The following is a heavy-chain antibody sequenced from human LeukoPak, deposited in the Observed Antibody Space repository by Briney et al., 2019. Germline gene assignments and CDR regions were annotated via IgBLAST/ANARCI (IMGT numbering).Heavy chain of an antibody. CDR2: IYYSGST. Sequence: PSETLSLTCTVSGGSISSSSYYWGWIRQPPGKGLEWIGSIYYSGSTYYNPSLKSRVTISVDTSKNQFSLKLSSVTAADTAVYYCARDLPGSHYYYGMDVWGQGTTVTVSS. CDR3: ARDLPGSHYYYGMDV. CDR1: GGSISSSSYY. J-gene: IGHJ6*02. V-gene: IGHV4-39*07. D-gene: IGHD3-10*01.